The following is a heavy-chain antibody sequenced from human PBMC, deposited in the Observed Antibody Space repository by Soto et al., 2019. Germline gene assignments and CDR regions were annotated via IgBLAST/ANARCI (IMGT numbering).Heavy chain of an antibody. V-gene: IGHV1-8*01. CDR2: MNPSTGNT. J-gene: IGHJ5*02. D-gene: IGHD6-19*01. CDR3: ARGRIIVAGGFDP. Sequence: TGQGLEWMGWMNPSTGNTDSAEKFQGRLTMTRNTSISTVYMELSSLSFEDTAVYYCARGRIIVAGGFDPWGQGTLVTVSS.